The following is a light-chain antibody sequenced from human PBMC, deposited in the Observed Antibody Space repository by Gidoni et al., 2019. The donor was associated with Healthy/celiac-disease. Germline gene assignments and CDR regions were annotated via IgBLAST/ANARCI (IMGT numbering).Light chain of an antibody. V-gene: IGKV3-15*01. Sequence: EIVMTQSPATLSVSPGERPTLSCRASQSVSSNLAWYQKKRGQAPRHLIYGASTRATGIQARLSGSGAGTEFTLTISRVQSEDCAVEYCKQYNKWTPRTFGQGTKVEIK. J-gene: IGKJ1*01. CDR3: KQYNKWTPRT. CDR2: GAS. CDR1: QSVSSN.